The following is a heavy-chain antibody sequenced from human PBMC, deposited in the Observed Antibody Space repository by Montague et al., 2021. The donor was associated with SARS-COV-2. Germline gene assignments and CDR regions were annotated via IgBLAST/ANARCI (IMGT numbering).Heavy chain of an antibody. CDR2: LYYSGST. J-gene: IGHJ6*02. CDR3: ARQAHLFHRATDYYDMDV. CDR1: GGSISSSSYY. D-gene: IGHD3-10*02. Sequence: SETLSLTCSVSGGSISSSSYYWGWIRQSPGKGLEWIGSLYYSGSTYYNPSLQSRVTISVDTSKKQFSLKVTPVTAADTAVYYCARQAHLFHRATDYYDMDVWGQGTTVTVSS. V-gene: IGHV4-39*01.